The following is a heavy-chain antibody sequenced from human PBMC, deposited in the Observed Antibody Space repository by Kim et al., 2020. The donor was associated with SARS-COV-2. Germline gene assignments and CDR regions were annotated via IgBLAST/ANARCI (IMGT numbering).Heavy chain of an antibody. CDR3: AHRRGGSCYSGVCYFHF. Sequence: SGPTLVNPTQTLTLTCSFSGFSLTTNEVGVGWIRQPPGKALEWLALIYWDGDIRYSPSLKNRLTITTNTSKNQVVLTMTNMDPVDTATYFCAHRRGGSCYSGVCYFHFWGQGILVTVSS. D-gene: IGHD2-21*02. V-gene: IGHV2-5*02. J-gene: IGHJ4*02. CDR2: IYWDGDI. CDR1: GFSLTTNEVG.